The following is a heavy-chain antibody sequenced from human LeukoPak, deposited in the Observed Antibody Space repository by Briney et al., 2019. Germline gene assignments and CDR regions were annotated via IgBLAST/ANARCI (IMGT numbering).Heavy chain of an antibody. V-gene: IGHV1-18*01. CDR3: ARVGNYDFWSSYSYDFDY. CDR2: ISGYNGNT. D-gene: IGHD3-3*01. Sequence: ASETLSCKASGYTFTTYDNTWGRHPPAQGLDLMGWISGYNGNTKYAQKLQGRLTMTTDTSTNTAYMELRSLRSDDTAGYYCARVGNYDFWSSYSYDFDYWGQGTLVTVSS. CDR1: GYTFTTYD. J-gene: IGHJ4*02.